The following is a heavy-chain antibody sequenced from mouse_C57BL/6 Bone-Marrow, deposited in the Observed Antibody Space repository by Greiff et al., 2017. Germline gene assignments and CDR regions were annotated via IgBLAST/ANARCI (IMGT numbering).Heavy chain of an antibody. CDR1: GFTFTDYY. CDR2: IRNKADGYTT. J-gene: IGHJ2*01. Sequence: EVQLVESGGGLVQPGGSLSLSCAASGFTFTDYYMSWVRQPPGKALEWLGFIRNKADGYTTEYSASVKGLFTISRDNSQSILYLQMNALRAEDSATYYCARSLIATVVAFDYWGQGTTLTVSS. V-gene: IGHV7-3*01. CDR3: ARSLIATVVAFDY. D-gene: IGHD1-1*01.